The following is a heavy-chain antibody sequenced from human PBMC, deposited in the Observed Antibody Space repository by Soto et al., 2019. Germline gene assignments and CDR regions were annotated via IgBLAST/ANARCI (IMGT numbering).Heavy chain of an antibody. J-gene: IGHJ4*02. CDR3: VRRGAGFDY. CDR2: INSDGRIT. CDR1: GFTFSGDR. D-gene: IGHD2-15*01. Sequence: GGSLRLSCAASGFTFSGDRHDWVRQSPGKGLLWVAHINSDGRITNYADSVKGRFTISRDNAKNTFYLVMNSLRDEDTGVYYCVRRGAGFDYWGQGT. V-gene: IGHV3-74*01.